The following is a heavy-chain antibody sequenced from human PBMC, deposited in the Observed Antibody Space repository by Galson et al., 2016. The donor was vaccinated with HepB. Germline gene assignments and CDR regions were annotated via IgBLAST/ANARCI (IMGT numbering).Heavy chain of an antibody. J-gene: IGHJ4*02. CDR3: ARLSTSGTYFGY. D-gene: IGHD1-26*01. CDR1: GYTFTNHA. Sequence: SCKASGYTFTNHAMHWVRQAPGQSLEWMGWINTGKGNTKYSQKFQGRVTITRDTSASTGYMELSNLRSEDTAVYFCARLSTSGTYFGYWGQGVLVTVSS. V-gene: IGHV1-3*04. CDR2: INTGKGNT.